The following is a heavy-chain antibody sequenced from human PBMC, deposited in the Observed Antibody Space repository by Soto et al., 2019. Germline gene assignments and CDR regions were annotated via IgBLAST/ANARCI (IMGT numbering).Heavy chain of an antibody. Sequence: EVKLVESGGGLAQPGGSLRLSCAASGFTFSNYWMYWVRQAPGQGLVWVSRINSDGSVSRYADSVKGRLTISRDNVKNTLYLQMNSLRVEDTAVYYWARGDCVGGRCYSLAGSFYYYMDVWGKGTTVTVFS. J-gene: IGHJ6*03. CDR1: GFTFSNYW. V-gene: IGHV3-74*01. CDR3: ARGDCVGGRCYSLAGSFYYYMDV. D-gene: IGHD2-15*01. CDR2: INSDGSVS.